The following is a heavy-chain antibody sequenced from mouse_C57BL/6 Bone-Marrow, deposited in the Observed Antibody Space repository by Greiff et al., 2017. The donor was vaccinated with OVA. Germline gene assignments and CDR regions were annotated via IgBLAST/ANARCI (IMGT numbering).Heavy chain of an antibody. CDR3: ARIEYDSAMDY. CDR1: GFSLTSYG. CDR2: IWSGGGT. Sequence: QVQLQQSGPGLVQPSQSLSITCTVSGFSLTSYGVHWVRQSPGKGLEWLGVIWSGGGTDYNAAFISRLSISKDNSKSQVFFKMNSLQADDTAIDYCARIEYDSAMDYWGQGTSVTVSS. J-gene: IGHJ4*01. D-gene: IGHD2-4*01. V-gene: IGHV2-2*01.